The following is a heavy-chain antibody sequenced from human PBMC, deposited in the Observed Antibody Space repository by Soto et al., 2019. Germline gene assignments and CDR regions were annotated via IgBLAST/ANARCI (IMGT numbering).Heavy chain of an antibody. CDR2: IYFTGTT. CDR1: GGSISSYY. Sequence: SETLSLTCTVSGGSISSYYWSWIRQPPGKGLEWIGYIYFTGTTNYNPSLKSRVTISVDTSKNQFSLKLSSVTAADTAVYYCARGGSGYYRAGDIWGQGTMVTVS. V-gene: IGHV4-59*01. D-gene: IGHD3-22*01. CDR3: ARGGSGYYRAGDI. J-gene: IGHJ3*02.